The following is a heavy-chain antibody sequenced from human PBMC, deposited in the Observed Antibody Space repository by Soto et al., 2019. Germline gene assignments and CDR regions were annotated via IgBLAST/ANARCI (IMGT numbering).Heavy chain of an antibody. J-gene: IGHJ5*02. CDR1: GGSISSGGYY. Sequence: SETLSLTCTVSGGSISSGGYYWSWIRQHPGKGLEWIGYIYYSGSTYYNPSLKSRVTISVDTSKNQFSLKLSSVTAADTAVYYCARDDYYDSSGYGAWGQGTLVTVSS. CDR3: ARDDYYDSSGYGA. CDR2: IYYSGST. D-gene: IGHD3-22*01. V-gene: IGHV4-31*03.